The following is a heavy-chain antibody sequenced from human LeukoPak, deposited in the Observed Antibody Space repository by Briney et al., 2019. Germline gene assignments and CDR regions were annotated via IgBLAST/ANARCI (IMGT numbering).Heavy chain of an antibody. Sequence: SETLSLTCTVSGGSISSYYWSWIRQPPGKGLEWIGYIYYSGSIYYNPSLRSRVTISVDTSKNQFSLKLSSVTAADTAVYYCARSSEGRYYYDSSGFSYYYYMDVWGKGTTVTISS. V-gene: IGHV4-59*01. D-gene: IGHD3-22*01. CDR3: ARSSEGRYYYDSSGFSYYYYMDV. CDR1: GGSISSYY. J-gene: IGHJ6*03. CDR2: IYYSGSI.